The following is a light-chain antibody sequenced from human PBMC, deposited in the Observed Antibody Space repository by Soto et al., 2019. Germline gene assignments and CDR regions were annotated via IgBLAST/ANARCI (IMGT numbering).Light chain of an antibody. Sequence: QSVLTQPPSVSGVPGQRVTISCTGSSSNIGARYDVHWYQQLPGTAPKLLIYGNNNRPSGVPDRFSGSKSGTSASLAITGLQAEDEADYYCQSYDSSLIGWVFGGGTKLTVL. J-gene: IGLJ3*02. CDR3: QSYDSSLIGWV. V-gene: IGLV1-40*01. CDR1: SSNIGARYD. CDR2: GNN.